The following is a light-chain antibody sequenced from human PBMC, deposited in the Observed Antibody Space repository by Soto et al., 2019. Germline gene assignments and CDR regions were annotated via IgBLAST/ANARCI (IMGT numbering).Light chain of an antibody. J-gene: IGKJ1*01. V-gene: IGKV1-39*01. CDR3: QQPYSIPWT. CDR2: AAS. CDR1: QSINTY. Sequence: DIEMTQSPSSLSASVGDRVTITCRASQSINTYLNWYRQRPGKSPNLLMYAASSLQSGVPSRLSGSASGTNFTLTISSLQPEDFATYYCQQPYSIPWTFGQGTTVEI.